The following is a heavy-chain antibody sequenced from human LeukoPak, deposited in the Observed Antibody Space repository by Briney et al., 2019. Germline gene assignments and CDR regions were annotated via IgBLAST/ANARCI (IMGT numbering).Heavy chain of an antibody. CDR2: INPNSGGT. Sequence: ASVKVSCKASGYTFTGYYMHWVRQAPGQGLEWMGWINPNSGGTNYAQKFQGRVTMTRDTSISTAYMELSRLRSDDAAVYYCAGNNWNTRYYYYYYYMDVWGKGTTVTISS. J-gene: IGHJ6*03. CDR3: AGNNWNTRYYYYYYYMDV. D-gene: IGHD1-20*01. CDR1: GYTFTGYY. V-gene: IGHV1-2*02.